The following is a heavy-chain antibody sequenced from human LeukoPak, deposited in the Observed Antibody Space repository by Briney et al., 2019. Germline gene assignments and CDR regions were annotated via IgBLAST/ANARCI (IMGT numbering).Heavy chain of an antibody. CDR1: GYSFTSYW. D-gene: IGHD4-11*01. Sequence: GESLKISCKGSGYSFTSYWIGWVRQMPGKGLEWTGIIYPGDSDTRYSPSFQGQVTISADKSISTAYLQWSSLKASDTAMYYCAREDYSNYYYYGMDVWGQGTTATVSS. CDR2: IYPGDSDT. V-gene: IGHV5-51*01. J-gene: IGHJ6*02. CDR3: AREDYSNYYYYGMDV.